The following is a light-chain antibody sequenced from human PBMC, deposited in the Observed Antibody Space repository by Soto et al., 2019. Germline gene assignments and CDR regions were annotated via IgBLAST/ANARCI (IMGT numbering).Light chain of an antibody. J-gene: IGLJ1*01. Sequence: QSALTQPASVSESPGQSITISCTGTSSDVGGYNYVSWYQQHPGKAPKLMIYEVSNRPSGVSNRFSGSKSGNTASLTISGLQAEDEADYYCSSYTSSSTPHHVFGTGTKLTVL. CDR2: EVS. V-gene: IGLV2-14*01. CDR3: SSYTSSSTPHHV. CDR1: SSDVGGYNY.